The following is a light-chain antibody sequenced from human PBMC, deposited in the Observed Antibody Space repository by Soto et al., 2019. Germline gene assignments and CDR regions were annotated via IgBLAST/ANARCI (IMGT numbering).Light chain of an antibody. Sequence: EVVLTQSPGTLSLSPGERATLSCRASQNVYINSLAWYQQRPGQTPRLLIYGASTRAAAIPDRFSGSGSGADFALSIDGLEPEDFAIYYCQQYNRWPATFGQGTKVEIK. CDR1: QNVYINS. CDR2: GAS. J-gene: IGKJ1*01. V-gene: IGKV3-20*01. CDR3: QQYNRWPAT.